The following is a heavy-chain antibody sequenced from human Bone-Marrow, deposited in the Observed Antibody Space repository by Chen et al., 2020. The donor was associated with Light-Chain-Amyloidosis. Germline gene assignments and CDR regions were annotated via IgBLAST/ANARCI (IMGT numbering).Heavy chain of an antibody. D-gene: IGHD4-4*01. CDR3: ATSPYSTSLDH. V-gene: IGHV4-34*01. Sequence: QVQLQQWGAGLLKPSETLSLTCGVYVGSFGSYYWTWIRQPPGKGLEWVGEVTRGGGSNYNPSLVGRVTMSLDASNSQVSLNLRSVTAADTAVYYCATSPYSTSLDHWGPGTLVTVSS. J-gene: IGHJ4*02. CDR1: VGSFGSYY. CDR2: VTRGGGS.